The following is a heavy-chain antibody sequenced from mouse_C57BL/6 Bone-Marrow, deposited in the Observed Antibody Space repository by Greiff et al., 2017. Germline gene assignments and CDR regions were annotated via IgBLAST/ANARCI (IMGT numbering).Heavy chain of an antibody. CDR2: LWSGGST. J-gene: IGHJ2*01. V-gene: IGHV2-2*01. Sequence: QVQLKESGPGLVQPSQSLSITCTVSGFSLTSYGVHWVRQSPGKGLEWLGVLWSGGSTDYNAAFISRLSISKDNSTSQVFFQMTSLQADDTAIYYSARTPFLYEVYFAYWGQGTTLTVSS. CDR1: GFSLTSYG. CDR3: ARTPFLYEVYFAY. D-gene: IGHD2-3*01.